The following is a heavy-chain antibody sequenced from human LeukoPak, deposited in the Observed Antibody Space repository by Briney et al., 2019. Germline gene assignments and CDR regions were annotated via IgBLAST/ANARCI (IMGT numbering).Heavy chain of an antibody. Sequence: GGSLRLSCAASGFTFSSYGMHWVRQAPGKGLEWVAVISYDGSNKYYADSVKGRFTISRDNSKNTLYLQMNSLRAEDTAVYYCAKDAVPVWGQGTLVTVSS. CDR1: GFTFSSYG. D-gene: IGHD4-17*01. V-gene: IGHV3-30*18. J-gene: IGHJ4*02. CDR3: AKDAVPV. CDR2: ISYDGSNK.